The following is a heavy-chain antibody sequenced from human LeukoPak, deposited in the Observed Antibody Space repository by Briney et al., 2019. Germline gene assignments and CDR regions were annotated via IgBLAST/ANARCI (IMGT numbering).Heavy chain of an antibody. Sequence: SETLSLTCTVSGGSISSSSYYWGWIRQPPGKGLEWIGSIYYSGSTYYNPSLKSRVTISVDTSKNQFSLKLSSVTAADTAVYYCARHLSTMVQGVMVPGYYYFDYWGQGTLVTVSS. J-gene: IGHJ4*02. V-gene: IGHV4-39*01. CDR3: ARHLSTMVQGVMVPGYYYFDY. CDR2: IYYSGST. CDR1: GGSISSSSYY. D-gene: IGHD3-10*01.